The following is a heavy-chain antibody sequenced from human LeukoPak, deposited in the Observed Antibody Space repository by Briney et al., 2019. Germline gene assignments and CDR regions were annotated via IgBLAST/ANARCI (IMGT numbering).Heavy chain of an antibody. CDR3: ARPGYSSSWYVY. Sequence: GGSLRLSCAASGFTFSSYEMNWVRQAPGKGLEWVSYISSSGSTIYYADSVKGRFTISRDNAKNSLYLQMNSLRADDTAVYYCARPGYSSSWYVYWGQGTLVTVSS. CDR2: ISSSGSTI. D-gene: IGHD6-13*01. CDR1: GFTFSSYE. J-gene: IGHJ4*02. V-gene: IGHV3-48*03.